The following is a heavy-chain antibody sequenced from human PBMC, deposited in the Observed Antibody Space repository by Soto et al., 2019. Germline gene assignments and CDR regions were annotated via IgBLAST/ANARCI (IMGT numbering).Heavy chain of an antibody. CDR2: IIPIFGTA. V-gene: IGHV1-69*13. D-gene: IGHD1-26*01. Sequence: SVKVSCKASGGTFSSYAISWVRQAPGQGLEWMGGIIPIFGTANYAQKFQGRVTITADESTSTAYMELSSLRSEDTAVYYCARGVRRWELLGYYFDYWGQGTLVTVSS. J-gene: IGHJ4*02. CDR3: ARGVRRWELLGYYFDY. CDR1: GGTFSSYA.